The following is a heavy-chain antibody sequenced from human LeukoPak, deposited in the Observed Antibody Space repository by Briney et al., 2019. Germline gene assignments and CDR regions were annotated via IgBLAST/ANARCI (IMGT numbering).Heavy chain of an antibody. D-gene: IGHD2-2*01. CDR2: IYHSGST. V-gene: IGHV4-30-2*01. Sequence: SETLSLTCAVSGGSISSGGYSWSWIRQPPGKGLEWIGYIYHSGSTYYNPSLKSRVTISVDRSKNQFSLKLSSVTAADTAVYYCAGTSRLIDYWGQGTLVTVSS. CDR3: AGTSRLIDY. J-gene: IGHJ4*02. CDR1: GGSISSGGYS.